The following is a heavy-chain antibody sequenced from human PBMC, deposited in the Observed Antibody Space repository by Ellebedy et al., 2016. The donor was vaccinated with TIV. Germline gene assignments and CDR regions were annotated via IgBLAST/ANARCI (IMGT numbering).Heavy chain of an antibody. J-gene: IGHJ4*02. D-gene: IGHD3-16*01. V-gene: IGHV4-34*01. CDR1: GGSFDPSY. Sequence: MPSETLSLTCAVYGGSFDPSYWSWIRQPPGKGLEWIGEINHSGTTTYSPSLRSRATISLDTSKNELSLAVTSVTAADTAMYYCVWGSYYDYWGQGTLVSVSS. CDR2: INHSGTT. CDR3: VWGSYYDY.